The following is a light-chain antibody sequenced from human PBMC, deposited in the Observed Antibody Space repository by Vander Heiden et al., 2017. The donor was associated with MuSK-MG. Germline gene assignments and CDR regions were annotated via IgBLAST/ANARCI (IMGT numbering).Light chain of an antibody. CDR2: DAS. Sequence: VLTQSPVTLSLSPGETATLSCRASQNVGTFLSWYQQKPGQSPTLLIFDASKRAAGTPARFRGSGTGTDFTLTISGLEAEDFAVYYCHQRADWPPLTFGGGTKV. CDR1: QNVGTF. J-gene: IGKJ4*01. CDR3: HQRADWPPLT. V-gene: IGKV3-11*01.